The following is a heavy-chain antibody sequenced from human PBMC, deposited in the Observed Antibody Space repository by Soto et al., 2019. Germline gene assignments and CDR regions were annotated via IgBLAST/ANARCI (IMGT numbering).Heavy chain of an antibody. D-gene: IGHD5-18*01. Sequence: GGSLRLSCAASGFTFSSYAMSWVRQAPGKGLEWVSAISGSGGSTYYADSVKGRFTISRDNSKNTLYLQMNSLRAEDTAVYYCAKVKEDTAMVFFYYYYMDVWGKGTTVTVSS. V-gene: IGHV3-23*01. CDR1: GFTFSSYA. CDR3: AKVKEDTAMVFFYYYYMDV. CDR2: ISGSGGST. J-gene: IGHJ6*03.